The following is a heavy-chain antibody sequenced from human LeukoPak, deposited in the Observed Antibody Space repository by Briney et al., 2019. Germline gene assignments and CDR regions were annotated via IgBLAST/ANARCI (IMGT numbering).Heavy chain of an antibody. Sequence: ASLKVSCKASGYTFTSYDINWVRQATGQGLEWMGWMNPNSGNTGYAQKFQGRVTMTRNTSISTAYMELSSMRSEDTAVYYCARDRSIAAAGRYNWFDPWGQGTLVTVSS. V-gene: IGHV1-8*01. CDR1: GYTFTSYD. D-gene: IGHD6-13*01. J-gene: IGHJ5*02. CDR2: MNPNSGNT. CDR3: ARDRSIAAAGRYNWFDP.